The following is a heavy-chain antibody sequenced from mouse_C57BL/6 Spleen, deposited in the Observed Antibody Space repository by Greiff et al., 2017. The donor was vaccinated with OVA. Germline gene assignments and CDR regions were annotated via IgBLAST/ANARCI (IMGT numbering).Heavy chain of an antibody. CDR1: GYTFTSYT. Sequence: QVQLKESGAELARPGASVKMSCKASGYTFTSYTMHWVKQRPGQGLEWIGYINPSSGYTKYNQKFKDKATLTADKSSSTAYMQLSSLTSEDSAVYYCANVVADYWGQGTTLTVSS. CDR2: INPSSGYT. CDR3: ANVVADY. V-gene: IGHV1-4*01. J-gene: IGHJ2*01. D-gene: IGHD1-1*01.